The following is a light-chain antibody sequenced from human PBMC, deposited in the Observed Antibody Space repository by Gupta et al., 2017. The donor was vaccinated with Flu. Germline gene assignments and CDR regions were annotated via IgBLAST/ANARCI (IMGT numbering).Light chain of an antibody. Sequence: NCKSSQSLLYSSNNQTYLAWYQQKTGQPPKVLIDWASTRGFGVPDRFTGRGSGTDFTLAISRLQAEDVAVYYCQQYYRTPATFGQGTKVEI. J-gene: IGKJ1*01. CDR3: QQYYRTPAT. CDR2: WAS. V-gene: IGKV4-1*01. CDR1: QSLLYSSNNQTY.